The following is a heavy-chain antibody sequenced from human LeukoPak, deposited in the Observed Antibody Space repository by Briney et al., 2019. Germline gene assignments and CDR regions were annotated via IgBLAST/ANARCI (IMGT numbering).Heavy chain of an antibody. V-gene: IGHV4-38-2*02. CDR2: IYHSGST. J-gene: IGHJ4*02. Sequence: SETLSLTCTVSGYSISSGYYWGWIRQPPGKGLEWIGSIYHSGSTYYNPPLKSRVTISVDTSKNQFSLKLSSVTAADTAVYYRARAGVFDYWGQGTLVTVSS. D-gene: IGHD3-10*01. CDR3: ARAGVFDY. CDR1: GYSISSGYY.